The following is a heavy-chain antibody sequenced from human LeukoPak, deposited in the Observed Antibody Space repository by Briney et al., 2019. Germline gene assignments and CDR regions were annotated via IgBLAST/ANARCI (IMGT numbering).Heavy chain of an antibody. Sequence: SETLSLTCTVSGGSIRSGSYSWGWIRQPPGKGLEWIGSIYYSGTTYYNPSLKSRVTISVDTSKNQFSLKVSSVTAADTAVYYCARLYSSREYYFDYWGQGTLVTVSS. J-gene: IGHJ4*02. CDR3: ARLYSSREYYFDY. CDR1: GGSIRSGSYS. V-gene: IGHV4-39*01. D-gene: IGHD6-13*01. CDR2: IYYSGTT.